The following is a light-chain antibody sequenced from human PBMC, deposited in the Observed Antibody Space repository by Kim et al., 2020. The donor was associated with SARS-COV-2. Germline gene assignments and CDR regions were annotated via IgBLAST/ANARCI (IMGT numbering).Light chain of an antibody. CDR1: SSDVGSYNL. Sequence: ITISGTGTSSDVGSYNLVSWYQQHPGKAPKLMIYEVSKRPSGVSNRFSGSKSGNTASLTISGLQAEDEADYYCCSYAGSSTFHVVFGGGTQLTVL. V-gene: IGLV2-23*02. CDR3: CSYAGSSTFHVV. J-gene: IGLJ2*01. CDR2: EVS.